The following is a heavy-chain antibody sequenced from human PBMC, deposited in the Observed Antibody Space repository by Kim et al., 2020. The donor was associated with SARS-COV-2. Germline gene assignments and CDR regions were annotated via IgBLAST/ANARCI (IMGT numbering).Heavy chain of an antibody. CDR3: ARAHYYYYGRDV. Sequence: YYNPSLKSRVTISVDTSKNQFSLKLSSVTAADTAVYYCARAHYYYYGRDVWGQGTTVTVSS. J-gene: IGHJ6*02. V-gene: IGHV4-31*02.